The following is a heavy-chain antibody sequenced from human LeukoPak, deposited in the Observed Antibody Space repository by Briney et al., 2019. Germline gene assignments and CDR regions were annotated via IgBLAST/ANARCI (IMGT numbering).Heavy chain of an antibody. D-gene: IGHD5-18*01. CDR1: GFTFSSYW. CDR2: IKQDGSET. V-gene: IGHV3-7*01. CDR3: ARGGSGYSYGKIDS. Sequence: GGSLRLSCAASGFTFSSYWMSWVRQTPGKGLEWVANIKQDGSETYCVDSVKGRFTISRDNAKNSLYLQMNSLRDEDTAVYYCARGGSGYSYGKIDSWGQGILVTVSS. J-gene: IGHJ4*02.